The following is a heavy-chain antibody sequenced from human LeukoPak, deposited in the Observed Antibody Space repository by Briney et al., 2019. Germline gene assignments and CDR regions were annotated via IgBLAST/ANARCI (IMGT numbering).Heavy chain of an antibody. D-gene: IGHD3-16*02. CDR1: GGSISSYY. Sequence: SETLSLSCTVSGGSISSYYWSWIRQPPGKGLEWIGYIYYIGSTNYNPSLKSRVTISVDTSKNQFSLKLSSVTAADTAVYYCARASYAGPFDYWGQGTLVTVSS. J-gene: IGHJ4*02. CDR3: ARASYAGPFDY. CDR2: IYYIGST. V-gene: IGHV4-59*01.